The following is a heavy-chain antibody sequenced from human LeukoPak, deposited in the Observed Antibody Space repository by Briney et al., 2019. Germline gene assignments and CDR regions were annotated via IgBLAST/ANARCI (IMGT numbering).Heavy chain of an antibody. V-gene: IGHV4-59*01. D-gene: IGHD6-6*01. Sequence: SETLSLTCTVSGGSISSYYWSWIRQPPGKGLEWIGYIYYSGSTNYNPSLKSRVTISVDTSKNQFSLKLSSVTAADTAVYYCARLAQLGWFDPWGQGTLVTVPS. CDR1: GGSISSYY. CDR2: IYYSGST. J-gene: IGHJ5*02. CDR3: ARLAQLGWFDP.